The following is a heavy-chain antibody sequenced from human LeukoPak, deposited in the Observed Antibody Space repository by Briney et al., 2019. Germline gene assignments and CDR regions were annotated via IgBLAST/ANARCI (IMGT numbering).Heavy chain of an antibody. CDR1: GFTFSDYN. Sequence: PGGSLRLSCAASGFTFSDYNMNWVRQAPGKGLEWVSYITNGGSAIHHADSVKGRFTISRDNAKKTLYLQMNSLRAEDTAVYYCARSIGLTGGGVDVWGQGTTVTVSS. J-gene: IGHJ6*02. CDR3: ARSIGLTGGGVDV. CDR2: ITNGGSAI. V-gene: IGHV3-11*01. D-gene: IGHD3-9*01.